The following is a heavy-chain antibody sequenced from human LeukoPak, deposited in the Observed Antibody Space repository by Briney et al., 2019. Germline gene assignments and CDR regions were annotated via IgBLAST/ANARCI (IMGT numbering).Heavy chain of an antibody. J-gene: IGHJ3*02. CDR1: GFTFSSYA. CDR3: ARVPHPMYAFDI. CDR2: ISYDGSNK. Sequence: GESLRLSCAASGFTFSSYAMHWVRQAPGKGLEWVAVISYDGSNKYYADSVKGRFTISRDNSKNTLYLQMNSLRAEDTAVYYCARVPHPMYAFDIWGQGTMVTVSS. V-gene: IGHV3-30-3*01.